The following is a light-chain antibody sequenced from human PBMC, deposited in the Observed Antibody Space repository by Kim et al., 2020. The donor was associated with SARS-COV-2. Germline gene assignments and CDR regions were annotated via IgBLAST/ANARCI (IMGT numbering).Light chain of an antibody. CDR2: AAA. CDR1: QGISSY. V-gene: IGKV1-8*01. Sequence: ASPGDRVTSTCRDSQGISSYLAWYQQKPGHAPKLLIYAAATLQSGVPSRFSGSGSGTDFTRTISCLQSEDFATYYCQQYYSYPFTFGPGTKVDIK. CDR3: QQYYSYPFT. J-gene: IGKJ3*01.